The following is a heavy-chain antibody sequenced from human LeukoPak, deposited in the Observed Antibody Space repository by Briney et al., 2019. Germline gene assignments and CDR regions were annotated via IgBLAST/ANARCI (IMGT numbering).Heavy chain of an antibody. J-gene: IGHJ3*02. CDR2: ISASGDVT. CDR3: AKSLFTSATGTGRAFHI. CDR1: GFTFSKFP. V-gene: IGHV3-23*01. D-gene: IGHD1-1*01. Sequence: PGGSLRLSCAASGFTFSKFPMGWVRQAPGRGLEWVSAISASGDVTFYADSLRGRFTISRDNSKSTLYLQMNGLRAEDTAKFYCAKSLFTSATGTGRAFHIWGQGTRVTVSS.